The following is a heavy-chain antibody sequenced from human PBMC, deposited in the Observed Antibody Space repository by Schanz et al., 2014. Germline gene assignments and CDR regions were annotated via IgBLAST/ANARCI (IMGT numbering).Heavy chain of an antibody. D-gene: IGHD3-22*01. V-gene: IGHV3-48*01. CDR3: ARGREVVAKIFDV. Sequence: VYLVESGGDLVKPGGSLRLSCAASGFTFSKYGVHWVRQAPGKGLEWVSYISSSSSTIYYADSVKGRFTISRDNAKNSLYLQMNSLRAEDTGVYYCARGREVVAKIFDVWGQGTMVTVSS. J-gene: IGHJ3*01. CDR2: ISSSSSTI. CDR1: GFTFSKYG.